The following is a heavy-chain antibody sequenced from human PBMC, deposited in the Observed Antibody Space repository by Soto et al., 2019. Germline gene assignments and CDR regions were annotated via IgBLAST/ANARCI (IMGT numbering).Heavy chain of an antibody. V-gene: IGHV4-30-2*01. Sequence: QLQLQESGSGLVKPSQTLSLTCAVSGGSISSGGYSWSWIRQPPGKGLEWIGYIYHSGSTYYNPSLKRRVTISVDRSKNQFSLKLSSVTAADTAVYYCARGVDGDYEVYFQHWGQGTLVTVSS. J-gene: IGHJ1*01. CDR1: GGSISSGGYS. CDR3: ARGVDGDYEVYFQH. CDR2: IYHSGST. D-gene: IGHD4-17*01.